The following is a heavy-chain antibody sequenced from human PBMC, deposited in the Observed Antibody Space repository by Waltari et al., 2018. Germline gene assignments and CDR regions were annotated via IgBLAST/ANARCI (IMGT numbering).Heavy chain of an antibody. J-gene: IGHJ6*02. CDR2: ISYDGSNK. V-gene: IGHV3-30*01. CDR1: GFTFSSYA. D-gene: IGHD1-26*01. Sequence: QVQLVESGGGVVQPGRSLRLSCAASGFTFSSYAMPWVRQAPGKGLEWVAVISYDGSNKYYADSVKGRFTISRDNSKNTLYLQMNSLRAEDTAVYYCAREGSGSYYYYGMDVWGQGTTVTVSS. CDR3: AREGSGSYYYYGMDV.